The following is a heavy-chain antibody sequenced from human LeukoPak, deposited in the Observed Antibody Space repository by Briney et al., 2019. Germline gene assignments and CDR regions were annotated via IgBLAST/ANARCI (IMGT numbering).Heavy chain of an antibody. CDR3: ARQRDDYVWGSYRPFDY. CDR2: IYYSGST. J-gene: IGHJ4*02. CDR1: GFTFSSYA. Sequence: PGGSLRLSCAASGFTFSSYAMSWVRQPPGKGLEWIGRIYYSGSTYYNPSLKSRVTISVDTSKNQFSLKLSSVTAADTAVYYCARQRDDYVWGSYRPFDYWGQGTLVTVSS. D-gene: IGHD3-16*02. V-gene: IGHV4-39*01.